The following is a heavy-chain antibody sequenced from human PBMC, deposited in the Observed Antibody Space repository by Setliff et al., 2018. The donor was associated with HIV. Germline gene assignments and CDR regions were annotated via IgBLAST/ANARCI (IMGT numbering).Heavy chain of an antibody. D-gene: IGHD2-8*02. V-gene: IGHV1-2*06. CDR3: ARQDHSSVNTGSLYAFDV. Sequence: GASVKVSCKASGYKFTGHHIQWMRQAPGQGLEWMGRINPNTGGTKYAQKFQGRVTITRDKSIYTVYMELTGLTSDDTAVYYCARQDHSSVNTGSLYAFDVWGQGTMVTVSS. CDR1: GYKFTGHH. CDR2: INPNTGGT. J-gene: IGHJ3*01.